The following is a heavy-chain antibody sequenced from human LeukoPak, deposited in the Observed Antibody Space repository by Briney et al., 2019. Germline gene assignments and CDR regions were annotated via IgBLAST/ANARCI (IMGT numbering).Heavy chain of an antibody. J-gene: IGHJ3*02. V-gene: IGHV1-69*01. D-gene: IGHD2-2*01. CDR1: GGTFSSYA. CDR2: IIPIFGTA. Sequence: SVKVSCKASGGTFSSYAISCVRQAPGQGLEWMGGIIPIFGTANYAQKFQGRVTITADESTSTAYMELSSLTSEDAAVYYCARGGGGYCSSTSCYSFEAFDIWGQGTMVTVSS. CDR3: ARGGGGYCSSTSCYSFEAFDI.